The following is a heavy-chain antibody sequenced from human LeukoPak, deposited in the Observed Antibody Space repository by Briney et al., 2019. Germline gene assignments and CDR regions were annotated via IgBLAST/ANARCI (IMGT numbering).Heavy chain of an antibody. CDR3: ARDRATVTNNWFDP. D-gene: IGHD4-17*01. Sequence: GGSLRLSCAASGFTFSDYYMSWIRQAPGKGLEWVSYISSSGNTIYSADSVKGRFTISRDNAKNSLYLQMNSLRAEDTAVYYCARDRATVTNNWFDPWGQGTLVTVSS. J-gene: IGHJ5*02. CDR2: ISSSGNTI. CDR1: GFTFSDYY. V-gene: IGHV3-11*04.